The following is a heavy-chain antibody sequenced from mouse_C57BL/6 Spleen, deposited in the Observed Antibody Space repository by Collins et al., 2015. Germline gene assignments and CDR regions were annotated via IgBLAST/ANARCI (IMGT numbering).Heavy chain of an antibody. D-gene: IGHD1-1*01. Sequence: EVQLQQSGAELVKPGASVKLSCTASGFSIKDTYMHWVKQRPEQGLEWIGRIDPANGNTKYDPKFQGKATITADTSSNTAYLQLSSLTSEDTAVYYCAYYGSSYWYFDVWGAGTTVTVSS. CDR2: IDPANGNT. V-gene: IGHV14-3*02. J-gene: IGHJ1*01. CDR1: GFSIKDTY. CDR3: AYYGSSYWYFDV.